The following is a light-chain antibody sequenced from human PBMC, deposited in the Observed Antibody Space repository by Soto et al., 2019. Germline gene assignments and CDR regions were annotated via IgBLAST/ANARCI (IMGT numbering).Light chain of an antibody. Sequence: PGERATLSCRASQSVTSNYLAWYQQKPGQAPRLLIYGVSTRATGIPDRFSGSGSGTDFTLTITRLEPEDFAVYYCQQYDVSRTFGQGTKLEIK. CDR3: QQYDVSRT. V-gene: IGKV3-20*01. J-gene: IGKJ2*01. CDR1: QSVTSNY. CDR2: GVS.